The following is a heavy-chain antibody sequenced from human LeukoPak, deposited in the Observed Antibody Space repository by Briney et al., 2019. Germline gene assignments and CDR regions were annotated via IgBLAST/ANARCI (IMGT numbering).Heavy chain of an antibody. D-gene: IGHD1-26*01. V-gene: IGHV4-39*01. CDR2: IYFSGST. CDR3: ARLPRPVGSIPHDAFDI. CDR1: GGSISSSNYY. J-gene: IGHJ3*02. Sequence: SETLSLTCTVSGGSISSSNYYWGWIRQPPGTGLEWIANIYFSGSTYYKPSLKSRVTISVDTSKNQFSLTLNSVTAADTAVYYCARLPRPVGSIPHDAFDIWGQGTMVTVSS.